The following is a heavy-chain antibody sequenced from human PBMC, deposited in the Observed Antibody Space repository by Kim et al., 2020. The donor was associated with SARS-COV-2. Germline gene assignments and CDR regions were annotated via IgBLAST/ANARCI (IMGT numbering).Heavy chain of an antibody. D-gene: IGHD1-1*01. Sequence: GIANYAQKFKGRVTITADKSTSTAYMELNSLRSEDTAVYYWARVQSGMDVWGQGTTVTVSS. J-gene: IGHJ6*02. V-gene: IGHV1-69*04. CDR3: ARVQSGMDV. CDR2: GIA.